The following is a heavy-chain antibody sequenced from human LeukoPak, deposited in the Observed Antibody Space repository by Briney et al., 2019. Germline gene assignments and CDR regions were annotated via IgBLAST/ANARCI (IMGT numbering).Heavy chain of an antibody. CDR3: ARTPITILPYMDV. V-gene: IGHV3-48*04. CDR2: ISSSSSTI. Sequence: GGSLRLSCAASGFTFSSYIMNWVRQAPGKGLEWVSYISSSSSTIYYADSVKGRFTISRDNAKNSLYLQMNSLRAEDTAVYYCARTPITILPYMDVWGKGTTVTVSS. CDR1: GFTFSSYI. D-gene: IGHD3-3*01. J-gene: IGHJ6*03.